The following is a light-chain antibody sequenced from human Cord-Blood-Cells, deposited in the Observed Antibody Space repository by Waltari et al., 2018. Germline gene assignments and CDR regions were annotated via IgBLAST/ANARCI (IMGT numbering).Light chain of an antibody. CDR1: QIVSSN. Sequence: EIVMTQSPATLSVSPGERATLSCRASQIVSSNLAWYQQKPGQAPRLLIYGASTRATGIPARCSGSGSGTEFTLTISSLQSEDFAVYYCQQYNNWPPCSFGQGTKLEIK. J-gene: IGKJ2*04. V-gene: IGKV3-15*01. CDR2: GAS. CDR3: QQYNNWPPCS.